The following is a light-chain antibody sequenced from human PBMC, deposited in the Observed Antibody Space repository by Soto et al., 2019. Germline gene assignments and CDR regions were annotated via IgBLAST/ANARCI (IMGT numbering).Light chain of an antibody. V-gene: IGLV1-40*01. CDR2: GNG. Sequence: QSVLTQPPSVSGAPGQRVTISCTGSSSNIGAGYDVHWYQQLPGTAPKLLIYGNGNRPSGVPDRFSGSKSGTSASLAITGLQAEDEADYYCQSYDSSLSPWVFGTGTKLTVL. CDR3: QSYDSSLSPWV. J-gene: IGLJ1*01. CDR1: SSNIGAGYD.